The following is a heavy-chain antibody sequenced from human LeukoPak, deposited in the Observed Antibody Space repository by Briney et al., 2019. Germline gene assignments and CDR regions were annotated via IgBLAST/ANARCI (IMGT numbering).Heavy chain of an antibody. V-gene: IGHV3-7*01. J-gene: IGHJ4*02. CDR1: GFTFINYA. CDR2: IKQDGSEK. D-gene: IGHD3-22*01. Sequence: GGSLRLSCEVSGFTFINYAMTWVRQAPGKGLEWVANIKQDGSEKYYVDSVKGRFTISRDNAKNSLYLQMNSLRAEDTAVYYCARHYDSSGFDYFDYWGQGTLVTVSS. CDR3: ARHYDSSGFDYFDY.